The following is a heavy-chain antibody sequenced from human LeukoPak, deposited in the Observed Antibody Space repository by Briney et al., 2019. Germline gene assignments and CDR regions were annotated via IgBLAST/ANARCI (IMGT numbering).Heavy chain of an antibody. D-gene: IGHD1-14*01. CDR3: ARDRKNAFDI. Sequence: SETLSLTCTLPGGSISSDYWSWIRQPPRKGLKWIGYIYYSGSTNYNPSLKSRVTISVDTSKNQSSLKLSSVTAADTAVYYCARDRKNAFDIWGQGTMVTVSS. J-gene: IGHJ3*02. CDR1: GGSISSDY. CDR2: IYYSGST. V-gene: IGHV4-59*01.